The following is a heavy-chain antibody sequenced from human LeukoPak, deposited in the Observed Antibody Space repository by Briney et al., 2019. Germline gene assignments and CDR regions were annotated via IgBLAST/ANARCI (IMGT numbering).Heavy chain of an antibody. CDR1: GYSISSGYY. D-gene: IGHD3-22*01. CDR2: INHSGST. CDR3: ARRAYYESSVDY. J-gene: IGHJ4*02. V-gene: IGHV4-38-2*02. Sequence: SETLSLTCTVSGYSISSGYYWSWIRQPPGKGLEWIGEINHSGSTNYNPSLKSRVTISVNTSKNLFSLKLSSVTAADTAVYYCARRAYYESSVDYWGQGTLVTVSS.